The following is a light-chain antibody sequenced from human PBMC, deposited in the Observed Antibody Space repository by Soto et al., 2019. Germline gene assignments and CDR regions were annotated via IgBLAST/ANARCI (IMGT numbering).Light chain of an antibody. Sequence: QAVVTQEPSLTVSPGGTVTLTCASSTGAVTSGHHPNWLQQKPGQAPRTMIYSTNNKQGWTPARFSGSLLGGKAALTLSPVQPEDEAEYYCLLYYGGAQPHWVFGGGTQLTVL. J-gene: IGLJ3*02. V-gene: IGLV7-43*01. CDR1: TGAVTSGHH. CDR2: STN. CDR3: LLYYGGAQPHWV.